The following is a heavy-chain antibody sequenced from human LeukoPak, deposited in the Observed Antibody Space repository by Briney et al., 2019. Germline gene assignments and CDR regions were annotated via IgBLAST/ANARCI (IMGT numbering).Heavy chain of an antibody. D-gene: IGHD3-10*01. CDR1: GGSISSYY. J-gene: IGHJ4*02. V-gene: IGHV4-59*01. CDR3: ARDAYYYGSGSYYMDV. Sequence: SETLSLTCTVSGGSISSYYWSWIRQPPGKGLEWIGYIYYSGSTNYNPSLKSRVTISVDTSKNQFSLKLSSVTAADTAVYYCARDAYYYGSGSYYMDVWGQGTLVTVSS. CDR2: IYYSGST.